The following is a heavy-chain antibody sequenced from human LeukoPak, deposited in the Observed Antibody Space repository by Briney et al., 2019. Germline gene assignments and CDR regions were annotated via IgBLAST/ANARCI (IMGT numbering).Heavy chain of an antibody. D-gene: IGHD3-22*01. CDR3: ARGRLTTIVVVNYFYYYMDV. CDR1: GGSFSGYY. V-gene: IGHV4-34*01. CDR2: INHSGST. Sequence: PSETLSLTCAVYGGSFSGYYWSWIRQPPGKGLEWIGGINHSGSTNYNPSLKSRVTISVDTSKNQFSLKLSSVTAADTAVYYCARGRLTTIVVVNYFYYYMDVWGKGTTVTVSS. J-gene: IGHJ6*03.